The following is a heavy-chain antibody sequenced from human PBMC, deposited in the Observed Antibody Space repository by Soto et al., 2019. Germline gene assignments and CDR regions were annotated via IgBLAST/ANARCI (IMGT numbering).Heavy chain of an antibody. V-gene: IGHV3-23*01. D-gene: IGHD3-22*01. CDR3: AKDTPLYYYDSSGYYSIFDY. CDR2: ISGSGGST. Sequence: EVQLLESGGGLVQPGGSLRLSCVASGFIFSSYAMSWVRQAPGKGLEWVSGISGSGGSTYYADSVKGRFTISRDNSKNTLYLQMNSLRAEDTAVYYCAKDTPLYYYDSSGYYSIFDYWGQGTLVTVSS. J-gene: IGHJ4*02. CDR1: GFIFSSYA.